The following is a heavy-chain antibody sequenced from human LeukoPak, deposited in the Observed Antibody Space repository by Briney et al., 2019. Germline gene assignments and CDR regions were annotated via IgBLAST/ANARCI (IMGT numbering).Heavy chain of an antibody. CDR2: ISAYNGNT. Sequence: ASVKVSCTASGYTFTSYGISWVRQAPGQGLEWMGWISAYNGNTNYAQKLQGRVTMTTDTSTSTAYMELRSLRSDDTAVYYCARDPGGSSGYYPDAFDIWGQGTMVTVSS. D-gene: IGHD3-22*01. CDR1: GYTFTSYG. CDR3: ARDPGGSSGYYPDAFDI. V-gene: IGHV1-18*01. J-gene: IGHJ3*02.